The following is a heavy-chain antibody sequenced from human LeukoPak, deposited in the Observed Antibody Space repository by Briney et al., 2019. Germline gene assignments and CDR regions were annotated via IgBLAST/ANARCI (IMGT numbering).Heavy chain of an antibody. J-gene: IGHJ1*01. CDR2: IIPILGIA. Sequence: ASVKVSCKASGGTFSSYTISWVRQAPGQGLEWMGRIIPILGIANYAQKFQGRVTITADKSTSTAYMELSSLRSEDTAVYYCARDYGNCSSTSCRLFQHWGQGTLVTVSS. CDR3: ARDYGNCSSTSCRLFQH. CDR1: GGTFSSYT. D-gene: IGHD2-2*03. V-gene: IGHV1-69*02.